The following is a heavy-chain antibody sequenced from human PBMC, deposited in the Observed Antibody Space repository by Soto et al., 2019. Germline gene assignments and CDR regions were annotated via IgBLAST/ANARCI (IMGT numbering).Heavy chain of an antibody. CDR3: ATALMVYAIRGPNWFDP. Sequence: ASVKVSFKVSGYTLTELSMHWVRQAPGKGLEWMGGFDPEDGETIYAQKFQGRVTMTEDTSTDTAYMELSSLRSEDTAVYYCATALMVYAIRGPNWFDPWGQGTLVTVS. J-gene: IGHJ5*02. CDR2: FDPEDGET. D-gene: IGHD2-8*01. V-gene: IGHV1-24*01. CDR1: GYTLTELS.